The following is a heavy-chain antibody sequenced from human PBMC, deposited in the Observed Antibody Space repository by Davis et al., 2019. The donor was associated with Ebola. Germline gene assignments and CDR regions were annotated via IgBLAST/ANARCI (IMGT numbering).Heavy chain of an antibody. D-gene: IGHD2-2*02. CDR2: ISYDGSNK. J-gene: IGHJ6*02. Sequence: PGGSLRLSCAASGFTFSSYAMHWVRQAPGKGLEWVAVISYDGSNKYYADSVTGRFTISRDNSKNTLYLQMNSLRAEDTAVYYCALGYCISTSCYNENAGDYYYGMDVWGQGTTVTVSS. CDR3: ALGYCISTSCYNENAGDYYYGMDV. V-gene: IGHV3-30*04. CDR1: GFTFSSYA.